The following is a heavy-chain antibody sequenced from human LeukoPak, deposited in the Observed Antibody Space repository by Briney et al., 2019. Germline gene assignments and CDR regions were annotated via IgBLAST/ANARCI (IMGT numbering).Heavy chain of an antibody. CDR1: GFTFSGSA. J-gene: IGHJ3*02. D-gene: IGHD3-22*01. V-gene: IGHV3-73*01. CDR2: TRTKANTYAT. Sequence: GGTLRLSCAASGFTFSGSAMHWVRQASGKGLEWVGRTRTKANTYATAYSASVKGRFTISRDDSKNTAYLQMSSLKTEDTAVYYCTRYDTSGPPMWGQGTMVTVSS. CDR3: TRYDTSGPPM.